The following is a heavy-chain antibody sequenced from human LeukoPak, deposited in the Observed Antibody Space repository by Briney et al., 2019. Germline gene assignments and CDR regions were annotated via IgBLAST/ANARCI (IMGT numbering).Heavy chain of an antibody. D-gene: IGHD4-17*01. CDR1: GFTVGDNY. CDR3: ARFQDGDYFRHYYGMDV. J-gene: IGHJ6*02. Sequence: GGSLRLSCAASGFTVGDNYINWVRQAPGKGLQWVSVIYSGGSPYYLDSVEGRFIISSDNSKNTVYLQMNSLRDEDTAVYYCARFQDGDYFRHYYGMDVWGQGTTVTVSS. CDR2: IYSGGSP. V-gene: IGHV3-66*01.